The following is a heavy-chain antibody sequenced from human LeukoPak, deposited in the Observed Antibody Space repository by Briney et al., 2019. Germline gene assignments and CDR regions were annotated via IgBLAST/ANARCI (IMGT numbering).Heavy chain of an antibody. CDR2: ISGSGGST. CDR1: GFTFSSYA. D-gene: IGHD2-15*01. J-gene: IGHJ4*02. V-gene: IGHV3-23*01. CDR3: AKLGIIVVVVAASSD. Sequence: GGSLRLSCAASGFTFSSYAMSWVRQAPGKGLEWVSAISGSGGSTYYADSVKGRFTISRDNSKNTLYLQMNSLRAEDTAVYYCAKLGIIVVVVAASSDWGQGTLVTVSS.